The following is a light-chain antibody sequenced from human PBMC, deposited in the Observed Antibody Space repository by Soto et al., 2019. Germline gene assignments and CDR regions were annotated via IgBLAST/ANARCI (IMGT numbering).Light chain of an antibody. CDR3: QQYDSSPWT. CDR1: QSVSSSF. Sequence: EIVWTQSPGTLSLSPGERATLSCRASQSVSSSFLAWYQQKPGQAPRLLIYGASTRATGIPDRFSGSGSGTDLTLTISRLEPEDFAVYYCQQYDSSPWTFGQGTKVEIK. CDR2: GAS. V-gene: IGKV3-20*01. J-gene: IGKJ1*01.